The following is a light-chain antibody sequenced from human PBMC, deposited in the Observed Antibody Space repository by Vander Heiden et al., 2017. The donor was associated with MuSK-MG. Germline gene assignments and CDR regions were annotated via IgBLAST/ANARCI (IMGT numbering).Light chain of an antibody. CDR1: SSDVGGYNY. J-gene: IGLJ2*01. CDR2: DGS. CDR3: CPDAGSDSVV. Sequence: QSALTQPRSVSGSPGPSVTISCTGTSSDVGGYNYVSWYQQHPGKAPNRMIYDGSKRPAGVPDRFSGSKSGNNAAPTTSGLEEEEEADDYGCPDAGSDSVVFGGGTKLTVL. V-gene: IGLV2-11*01.